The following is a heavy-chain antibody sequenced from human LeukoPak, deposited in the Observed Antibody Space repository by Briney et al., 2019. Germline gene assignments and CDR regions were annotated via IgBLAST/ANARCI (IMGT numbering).Heavy chain of an antibody. CDR1: GFTFSSYA. CDR2: ISGSGGST. CDR3: AKDSWLIQLWLEY. J-gene: IGHJ4*02. D-gene: IGHD5-18*01. V-gene: IGHV3-23*01. Sequence: GGALRLSCAASGFTFSSYAMSWVRQAPGKGLEWVSAISGSGGSTYYADSVKGRFTISRDNSKNTLYPQMNSLRAEDTAVYYCAKDSWLIQLWLEYWGQGTLVTVSS.